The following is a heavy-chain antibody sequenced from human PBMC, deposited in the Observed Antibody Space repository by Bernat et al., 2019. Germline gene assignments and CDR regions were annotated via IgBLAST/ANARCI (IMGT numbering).Heavy chain of an antibody. V-gene: IGHV1-18*01. D-gene: IGHD2-15*01. Sequence: QVQLVQSGAEVKKPGASVKVSCKASGYTFTSYGISWVRQAPGQGLEWMGWISAYNGNTNYAQKLQGRVTMTTDTSTSTAYMELRSLRSDDTAVYYWARAYCSGGSCYQRRDWFDPWGQGTLVTVSS. CDR2: ISAYNGNT. CDR1: GYTFTSYG. J-gene: IGHJ5*02. CDR3: ARAYCSGGSCYQRRDWFDP.